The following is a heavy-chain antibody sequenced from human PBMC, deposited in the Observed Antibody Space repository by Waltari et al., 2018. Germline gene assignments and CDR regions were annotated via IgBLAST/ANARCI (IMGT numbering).Heavy chain of an antibody. J-gene: IGHJ5*02. CDR2: FDPEYGEA. V-gene: IGHV1-24*01. D-gene: IGHD2-15*01. Sequence: QVQLVQSGAEVKKPGASVKVSCRVSGYSLTESALHWVRQAPGKGLEWLGGFDPEYGEACYSQEFQGRVTMTEDTSKDTAYMELSSLTYEDTAVYYCTRDRVGYCSGGTCYSRWFDPWGQGTLVTVSS. CDR3: TRDRVGYCSGGTCYSRWFDP. CDR1: GYSLTESA.